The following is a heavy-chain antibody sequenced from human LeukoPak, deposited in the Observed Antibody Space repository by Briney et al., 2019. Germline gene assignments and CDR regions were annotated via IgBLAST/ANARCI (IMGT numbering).Heavy chain of an antibody. CDR1: GFTFSNYA. Sequence: AGGSLRLSCQASGFTFSNYAMSWVRQAPGKGLEWVSSINPDDGGSFFANSVKGRFTISRDDSRSVVYLQMNSLRAEDTAVYYCARSGVATCHYWGQGILVTVSS. CDR3: ARSGVATCHY. J-gene: IGHJ4*02. CDR2: INPDDGGS. V-gene: IGHV3-23*01. D-gene: IGHD2-15*01.